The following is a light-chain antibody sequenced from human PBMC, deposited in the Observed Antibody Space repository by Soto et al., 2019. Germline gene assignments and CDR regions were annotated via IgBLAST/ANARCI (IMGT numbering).Light chain of an antibody. V-gene: IGKV3-15*01. CDR3: QQYNNWPWT. J-gene: IGKJ1*01. CDR1: QSVSNF. Sequence: EIVLTQSPATLSFSPGERASLSCRASQSVSNFLAWYQQKPGQAPRLLIYGASTRAPGFPARFSGSGSGTDFTLTISSLQSEDFAVYYCQQYNNWPWTFGQGTKVDIK. CDR2: GAS.